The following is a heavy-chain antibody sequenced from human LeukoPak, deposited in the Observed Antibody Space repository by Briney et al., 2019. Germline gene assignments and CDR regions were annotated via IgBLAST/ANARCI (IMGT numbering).Heavy chain of an antibody. CDR3: ARFGPAATEFTQYYYYYMDV. CDR2: ISSSGSTI. V-gene: IGHV3-11*04. D-gene: IGHD2-2*01. J-gene: IGHJ6*03. Sequence: GGSLRLSCAASGFTFSDYYMSWIRQAPGKGLEWVSYISSSGSTIYYADFVKGRFTISRDNAKNSLYLQMNSLRAEDTAVYYCARFGPAATEFTQYYYYYMDVWGKGTTVTVSS. CDR1: GFTFSDYY.